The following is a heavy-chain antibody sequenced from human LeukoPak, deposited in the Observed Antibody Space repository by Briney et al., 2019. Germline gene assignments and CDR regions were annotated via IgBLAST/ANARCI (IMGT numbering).Heavy chain of an antibody. V-gene: IGHV3-47*01. Sequence: GGSLRLSCAASGFAFSSYALHWVRRAPGKGLEWVSAIGTGGDTYYADSVMGQFTISRDNAKKSLYLHMNSLIAEDMAVYYCARETSRPAMIVVAPADYWGQGTLVTASS. D-gene: IGHD3-22*01. CDR3: ARETSRPAMIVVAPADY. CDR1: GFAFSSYA. J-gene: IGHJ4*02. CDR2: IGTGGDT.